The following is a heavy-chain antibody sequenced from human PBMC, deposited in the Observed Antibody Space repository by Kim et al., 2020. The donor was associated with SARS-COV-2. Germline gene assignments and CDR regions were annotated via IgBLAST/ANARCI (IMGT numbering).Heavy chain of an antibody. CDR2: ISGSGGST. CDR3: AKKAYDSRVYYYGMDV. CDR1: GFTFSSYA. J-gene: IGHJ6*02. D-gene: IGHD3-22*01. V-gene: IGHV3-23*01. Sequence: GGSLRLSCAASGFTFSSYAMSWVRQAPGKGLEWVSAISGSGGSTYYADSVKGRFTISRDNSKNTLYLQMNSLRAEDTAVYYCAKKAYDSRVYYYGMDVWGQGTTVTVSS.